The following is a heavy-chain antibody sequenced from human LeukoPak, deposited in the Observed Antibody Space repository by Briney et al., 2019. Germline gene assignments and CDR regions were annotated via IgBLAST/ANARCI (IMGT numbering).Heavy chain of an antibody. CDR2: VNPSGGST. D-gene: IGHD3/OR15-3a*01. Sequence: GASEKVSCKASGYTFTGYYIHWVRQAPGQGLEWMGIVNPSGGSTTYAQKFQGRLIVTRDMSTSTVYMELSSLASEDTAVYYCAREIGVMPIDDFWTGYFDYWGQGTLVTVSS. CDR1: GYTFTGYY. V-gene: IGHV1-46*01. CDR3: AREIGVMPIDDFWTGYFDY. J-gene: IGHJ4*02.